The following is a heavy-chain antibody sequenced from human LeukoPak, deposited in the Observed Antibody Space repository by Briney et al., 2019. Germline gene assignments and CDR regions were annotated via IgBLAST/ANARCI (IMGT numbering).Heavy chain of an antibody. D-gene: IGHD4-23*01. CDR3: ARHDGRSGGKMGALDS. CDR1: GGSISSGSHH. V-gene: IGHV4-39*01. J-gene: IGHJ4*02. Sequence: PSETLSLTCTVSGGSISSGSHHWGWFRQSPGKGLEWIGSIYDSRAIYYNPSLNSRVTISAVTSKNQFSLQLNSVTAADTAVYYCARHDGRSGGKMGALDSWGQGSLVTVSS. CDR2: IYDSRAI.